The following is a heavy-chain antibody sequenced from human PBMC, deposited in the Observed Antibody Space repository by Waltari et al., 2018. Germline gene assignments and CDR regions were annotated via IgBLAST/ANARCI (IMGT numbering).Heavy chain of an antibody. Sequence: QLQLQESGPGLVKPSETLSLTFTVSGGSISSSSYYCGWIRQPPGKGLEWIGTIYYSGTTYYNPSLKSRVTISVDTSKKQFSLKLRSVTAPDTAVYYCARGESFYDYGDYGLDAFDIWGQGTMVTVSS. V-gene: IGHV4-39*01. CDR3: ARGESFYDYGDYGLDAFDI. D-gene: IGHD4-17*01. CDR2: IYYSGTT. CDR1: GGSISSSSYY. J-gene: IGHJ3*02.